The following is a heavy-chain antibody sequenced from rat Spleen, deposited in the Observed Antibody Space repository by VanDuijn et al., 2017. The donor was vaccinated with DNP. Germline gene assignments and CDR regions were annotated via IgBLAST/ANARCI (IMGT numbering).Heavy chain of an antibody. CDR1: GFTFSNYY. Sequence: EVQLVESGGGLVQPGRSLKLSCAASGFTFSNYYMAWVRQAPKKGLEWVATISYDGSSTYYRDSVKGRFTISRDDAKSTLFLQMDSLRSEDTATYYCARYSNWEHFDYWGQGVMVTVSS. CDR3: ARYSNWEHFDY. V-gene: IGHV5-7*01. D-gene: IGHD5-1*01. J-gene: IGHJ2*01. CDR2: ISYDGSST.